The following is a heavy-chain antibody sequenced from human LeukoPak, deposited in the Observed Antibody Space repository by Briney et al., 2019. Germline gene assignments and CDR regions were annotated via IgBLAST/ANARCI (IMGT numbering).Heavy chain of an antibody. CDR1: GFTFSSYA. CDR2: ISGSGGST. V-gene: IGHV3-23*01. D-gene: IGHD6-19*01. Sequence: AGESLRLSCAASGFTFSSYAMSWVRQAPGKGLEWVSAISGSGGSTYYADSVKGRFTISRDNSKNTLYLQMNSLRAEDTAVYYCAKSVAVAGMFDYWGQGTLVTVSS. J-gene: IGHJ4*02. CDR3: AKSVAVAGMFDY.